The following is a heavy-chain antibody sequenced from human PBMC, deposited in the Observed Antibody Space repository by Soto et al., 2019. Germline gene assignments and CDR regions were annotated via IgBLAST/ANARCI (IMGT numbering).Heavy chain of an antibody. CDR3: ARAGYSRRIFDY. CDR1: GFTFSDYY. Sequence: QVQLVESGGGLVNPGGSLRLSCAASGFTFSDYYMSWIRQAPGKGLEWVSYISSSSSYTNYADSVKGRFTISRDNAKNSLYLQMNSLRAEDTAVYYCARAGYSRRIFDYWGQGTLVTVSS. V-gene: IGHV3-11*06. J-gene: IGHJ4*02. CDR2: ISSSSSYT. D-gene: IGHD6-13*01.